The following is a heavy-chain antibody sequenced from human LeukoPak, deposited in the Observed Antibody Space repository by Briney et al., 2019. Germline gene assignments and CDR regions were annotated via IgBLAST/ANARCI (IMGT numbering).Heavy chain of an antibody. J-gene: IGHJ5*02. V-gene: IGHV3-23*01. D-gene: IGHD2-8*01. CDR2: ISGSGGST. CDR3: ATDGREGGNWFDP. Sequence: GGSLRLSCAASGFTFSSYAMSWARQAPGKGLEWVSAISGSGGSTYYADSVKGRFTISRDNSKNTLYLQMNSLRAEDTAVYYCATDGREGGNWFDPWGQGTLVTVSS. CDR1: GFTFSSYA.